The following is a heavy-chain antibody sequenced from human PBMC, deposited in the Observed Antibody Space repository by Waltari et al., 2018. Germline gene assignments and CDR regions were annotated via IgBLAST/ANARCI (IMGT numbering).Heavy chain of an antibody. D-gene: IGHD3-22*01. V-gene: IGHV1-69*05. Sequence: QVQLVQSGAEVKKPGSSVKVSCKASGGTFSSYAISWVRQAPGQGLEWMGGIIPIFGTANYAQKFQGRVTITTDESTSTAYMELSSLRSEDTAVYYCARGGGREYYYDSSGYSWFDPWGQGTLVTVSS. CDR2: IIPIFGTA. J-gene: IGHJ5*02. CDR3: ARGGGREYYYDSSGYSWFDP. CDR1: GGTFSSYA.